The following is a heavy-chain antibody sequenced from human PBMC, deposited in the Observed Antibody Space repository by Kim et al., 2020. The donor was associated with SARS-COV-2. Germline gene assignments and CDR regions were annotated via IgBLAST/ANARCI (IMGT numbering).Heavy chain of an antibody. CDR3: ARDSPGYCSGGSCYSYYGMDV. D-gene: IGHD2-15*01. CDR2: IYYSGST. Sequence: SETLSLTCTVSGGSISSGGYYWSWIRQHPGKGLEWIGYIYYSGSTYYNPSLKSRVTISVDTSKNQFSLKLSSVTAADTAVYYCARDSPGYCSGGSCYSYYGMDVWGQGTTVTVSS. J-gene: IGHJ6*02. CDR1: GGSISSGGYY. V-gene: IGHV4-31*03.